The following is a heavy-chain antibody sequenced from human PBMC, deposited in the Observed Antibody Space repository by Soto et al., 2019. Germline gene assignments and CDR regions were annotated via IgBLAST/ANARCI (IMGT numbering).Heavy chain of an antibody. CDR1: GFTFSDYY. CDR2: ISSSGSTI. J-gene: IGHJ3*02. CDR3: ARVTIFGSQDAFDI. Sequence: GGSLRLSCAASGFTFSDYYMSWIRQAPGKGLEWVSYISSSGSTIYYADSVKGRFTISRDNAKNSLYLQMNSLRAEDTAVYYCARVTIFGSQDAFDIWGQGTTVTVSS. D-gene: IGHD3-3*01. V-gene: IGHV3-11*01.